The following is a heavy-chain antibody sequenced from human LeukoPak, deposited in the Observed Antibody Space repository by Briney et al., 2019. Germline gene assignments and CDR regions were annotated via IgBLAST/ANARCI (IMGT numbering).Heavy chain of an antibody. CDR2: ISSSSSTI. CDR1: GFTFSSYS. J-gene: IGHJ2*01. D-gene: IGHD3-10*01. Sequence: SGGSLRLSCAASGFTFSSYSMNWVRQAPGKGLEWVSYISSSSSTIYYADSVKGRFTSSRDNAKNSLYLQMNSLRAEDTAVYYCARRPITMVRGVDWYFDLWGRGTLVTVSS. V-gene: IGHV3-48*01. CDR3: ARRPITMVRGVDWYFDL.